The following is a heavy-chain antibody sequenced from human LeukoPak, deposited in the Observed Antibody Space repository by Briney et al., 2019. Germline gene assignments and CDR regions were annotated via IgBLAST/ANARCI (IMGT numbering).Heavy chain of an antibody. V-gene: IGHV4-4*07. CDR1: GGPIYSYY. Sequence: SETLSLTCTVSGGPIYSYYWSWIRQTAGKGLEWIGRLYPGVSTNYNPSLKSRVTMSVDTSKNQFALKLSAVTAADTAVYYWARLKFYDSTGYSPGHYMDVWGKGTTVTVSS. D-gene: IGHD3-22*01. J-gene: IGHJ6*03. CDR2: LYPGVST. CDR3: ARLKFYDSTGYSPGHYMDV.